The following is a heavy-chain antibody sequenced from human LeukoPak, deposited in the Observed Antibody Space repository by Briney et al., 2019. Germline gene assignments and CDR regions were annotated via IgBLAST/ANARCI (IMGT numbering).Heavy chain of an antibody. V-gene: IGHV1-18*01. D-gene: IGHD1-26*01. CDR1: GYSFTSYG. CDR3: PRASGSHGEDHDY. CDR2: ISATNGNT. J-gene: IGHJ4*02. Sequence: VASVKVSCKATGYSFTSYGISWVRQAPGQGPEWMGWISATNGNTNYAQKFQGRATMATDTSTSTAYMELRSLGSDDTDVYYCPRASGSHGEDHDYCGQGTLVTVSS.